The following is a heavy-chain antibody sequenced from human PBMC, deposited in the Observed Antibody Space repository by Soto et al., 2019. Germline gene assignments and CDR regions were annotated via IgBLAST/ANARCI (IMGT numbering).Heavy chain of an antibody. V-gene: IGHV3-23*01. CDR3: TKNYYFDS. CDR1: GFTFSNYA. Sequence: VQLLESGGGLVQPGGSLRLSCAASGFTFSNYAMSWVRQAPGKALEWVSSINIVGGNTNYADSVRGRFTMSRDDSKNTMFLQMNSLRAEDTAIYYCTKNYYFDSWGQGTLITASS. J-gene: IGHJ4*02. CDR2: INIVGGNT.